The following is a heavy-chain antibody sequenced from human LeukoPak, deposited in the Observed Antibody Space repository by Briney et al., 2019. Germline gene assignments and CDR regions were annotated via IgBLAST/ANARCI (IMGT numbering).Heavy chain of an antibody. J-gene: IGHJ4*02. V-gene: IGHV3-7*03. CDR3: AKDLKLYYYDSSGYQFDY. CDR1: GFTFSNYW. D-gene: IGHD3-22*01. CDR2: IKQDGSEK. Sequence: GGSLRLSCAASGFTFSNYWMSWVRQAPGKGLEWVANIKQDGSEKNYVNSVKGRFTISRDNSKNTLFLQMNSLRAEDTAVYYCAKDLKLYYYDSSGYQFDYWGQGTLVTVSS.